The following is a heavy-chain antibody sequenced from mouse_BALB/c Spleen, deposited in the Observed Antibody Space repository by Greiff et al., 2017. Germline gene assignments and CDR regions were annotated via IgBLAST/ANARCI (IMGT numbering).Heavy chain of an antibody. Sequence: DVHLVESGAELVKPGASVKLSCTASGFNIKDTYMHWVKQRPEQGLEWIGRIDPANGNTKYDPKFQGKATITADTSSNTAYLQLSSLTSEDTAVYYCARSWDDGFYAMDYWGQGTSVTVSS. CDR2: IDPANGNT. CDR1: GFNIKDTY. D-gene: IGHD4-1*01. J-gene: IGHJ4*01. CDR3: ARSWDDGFYAMDY. V-gene: IGHV14-3*02.